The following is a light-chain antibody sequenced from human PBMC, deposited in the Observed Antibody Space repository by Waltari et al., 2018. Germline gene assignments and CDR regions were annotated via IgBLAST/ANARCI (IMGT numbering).Light chain of an antibody. V-gene: IGKV3-20*01. Sequence: IVLTLSPGTLSLSPGERATLSCRASQSVNRALTWYQLKPGQAPRLLIYGASNRATGIPDRFSGSGSGTDFSLTISRLEPEDFAVYYCQHFVRLPVTFGQGTKVEIK. J-gene: IGKJ1*01. CDR1: QSVNRA. CDR2: GAS. CDR3: QHFVRLPVT.